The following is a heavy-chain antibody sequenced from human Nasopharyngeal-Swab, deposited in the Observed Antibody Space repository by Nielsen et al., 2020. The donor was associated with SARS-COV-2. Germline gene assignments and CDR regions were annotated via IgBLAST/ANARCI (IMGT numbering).Heavy chain of an antibody. J-gene: IGHJ4*02. V-gene: IGHV4-38-2*01. D-gene: IGHD2-2*01. Sequence: SQTLSLTCAVSGYSIGSGYYWGWIRQPPGKGLEWIGSIYHSGSTYYNPSLKSRVTISVDTSKNQFSLKLSSVTAADTAVYYCARHAAGEYQLTYYFDYWGQGTLVTVSS. CDR2: IYHSGST. CDR3: ARHAAGEYQLTYYFDY. CDR1: GYSIGSGYY.